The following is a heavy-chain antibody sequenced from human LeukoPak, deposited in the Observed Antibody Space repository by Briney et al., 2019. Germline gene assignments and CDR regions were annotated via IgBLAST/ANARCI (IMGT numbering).Heavy chain of an antibody. CDR2: IVPIFGKS. D-gene: IGHD6-19*01. J-gene: IGHJ4*02. Sequence: SVKVSCKASGGTFTTFAISWMRQAPGQRLQWMGAIVPIFGKSHYAQKLQGRLTITADEPTNTAFTELARLTADDTAVYYCARESLAGTWPSDYWGQGTLVTVSS. CDR3: ARESLAGTWPSDY. V-gene: IGHV1-69*13. CDR1: GGTFTTFA.